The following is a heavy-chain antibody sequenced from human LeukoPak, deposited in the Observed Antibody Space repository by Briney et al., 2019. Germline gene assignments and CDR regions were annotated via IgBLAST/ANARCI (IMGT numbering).Heavy chain of an antibody. CDR1: GYTLTELS. CDR2: INPSGGST. Sequence: ASVKVSCKVSGYTLTELSMHWVRRAPGQGLEWMGIINPSGGSTNYAQKFQGRVTMTRDTSASTVYMELSSLRSEDTAVYYCARDQGVTMIEPPDYWGQGTLATVSS. J-gene: IGHJ4*02. V-gene: IGHV1-46*01. CDR3: ARDQGVTMIEPPDY. D-gene: IGHD3-22*01.